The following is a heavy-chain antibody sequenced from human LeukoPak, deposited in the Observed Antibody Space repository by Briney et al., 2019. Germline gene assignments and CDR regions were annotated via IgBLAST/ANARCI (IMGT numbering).Heavy chain of an antibody. V-gene: IGHV3-23*01. Sequence: GASLRLSCAASGFTFSNAAMSWVRQAPGKGLEWVSAISDSGGSTYYADSVKGRFTISRDNSKNTVYLQIHRLRAEDTAVYYCAKGKGSSSSSIDWWGQGTLVTVSS. D-gene: IGHD2-15*01. CDR2: ISDSGGST. CDR1: GFTFSNAA. CDR3: AKGKGSSSSSIDW. J-gene: IGHJ4*02.